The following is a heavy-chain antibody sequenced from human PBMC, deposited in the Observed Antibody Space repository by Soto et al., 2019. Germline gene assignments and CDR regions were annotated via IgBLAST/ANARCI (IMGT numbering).Heavy chain of an antibody. CDR3: ARGKGTTWTDHALDI. Sequence: EVQLVESGGGLVQPGGSLRLSCAASGFTFSDHYMDWVRQAPGKGLEWVGRIRNKFNSYTTEYAASVKGRFTISRDDSKNPLYCQMNSLKAEDTAVYYCARGKGTTWTDHALDIWGQGTMVTVSS. D-gene: IGHD1-1*01. CDR2: IRNKFNSYTT. J-gene: IGHJ3*02. CDR1: GFTFSDHY. V-gene: IGHV3-72*01.